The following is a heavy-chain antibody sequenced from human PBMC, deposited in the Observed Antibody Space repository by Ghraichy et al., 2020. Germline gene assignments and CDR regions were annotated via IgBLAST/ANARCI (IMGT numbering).Heavy chain of an antibody. D-gene: IGHD2-15*01. CDR3: ARPLVADDAFDI. J-gene: IGHJ3*02. CDR1: GFTFSSYS. CDR2: ISSSSSYI. V-gene: IGHV3-21*01. Sequence: GGSLRLSCAASGFTFSSYSMNWVRQAPGKGLEWVSSISSSSSYIYYADSVKGRFTISRDNAKNSLYLQMNSLRAEDTAVYYCARPLVADDAFDIWGQGTMVTVSS.